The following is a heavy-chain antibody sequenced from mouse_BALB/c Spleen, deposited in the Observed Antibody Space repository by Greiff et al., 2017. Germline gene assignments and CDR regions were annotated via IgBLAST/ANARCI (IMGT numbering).Heavy chain of an antibody. J-gene: IGHJ2*01. CDR1: GYTFTSYY. CDR2: INPSNGGT. CDR3: ARFSYFDY. V-gene: IGHV1S81*02. Sequence: QVQLKQSGAELVKPGASVKLSCKASGYTFTSYYMYWVKQRPGQGLEWIGEINPSNGGTNFNEKFKSKATLTVDKSSSTAYMHLSSLTSEDSAVYYCARFSYFDYWGQGTTLTVSS.